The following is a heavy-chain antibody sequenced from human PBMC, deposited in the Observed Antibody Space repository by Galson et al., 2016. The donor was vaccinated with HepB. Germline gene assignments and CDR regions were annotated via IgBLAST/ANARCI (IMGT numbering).Heavy chain of an antibody. CDR2: FDPEDGET. CDR1: GYILTELS. J-gene: IGHJ3*02. D-gene: IGHD5-12*01. CDR3: ATDMRSGIVATISYAFDI. V-gene: IGHV1-24*01. Sequence: SVKVSCKVSGYILTELSMHWVRQAPGKGLEWMGGFDPEDGETIYAQKFQGRVTMTEDTSTDTAYMELSSLRSEDTAVYYCATDMRSGIVATISYAFDIWGQGNMGTVSS.